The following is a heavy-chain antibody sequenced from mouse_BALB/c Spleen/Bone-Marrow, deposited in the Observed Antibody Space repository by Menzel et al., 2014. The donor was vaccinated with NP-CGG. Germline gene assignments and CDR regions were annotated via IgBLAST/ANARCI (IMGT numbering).Heavy chain of an antibody. CDR1: GYTLTSYW. J-gene: IGHJ2*01. CDR3: ARGLYGDSVY. V-gene: IGHV1-69*02. Sequence: QVQLQQSGADLVKPGASVKLSCKASGYTLTSYWMLWVKQRPGQGLEWIGEIDPSDSYTNYNQKFKGKATLTVDKSSSTAYMQLSSLTSEDSAVYYCARGLYGDSVYWGQGTTLTVSS. D-gene: IGHD2-13*01. CDR2: IDPSDSYT.